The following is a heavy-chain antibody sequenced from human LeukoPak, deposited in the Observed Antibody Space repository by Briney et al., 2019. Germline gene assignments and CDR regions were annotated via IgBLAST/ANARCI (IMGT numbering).Heavy chain of an antibody. CDR2: IYYSGST. Sequence: SETLSLTCTVSGGSISSSSYYWGWIRQPPGKGLEWIGSIYYSGSTYYNPSLKSRVTISVDTSKNQFSLKLSSVTAADTAVYYCARAREMYPFDPWGQGTLVTVSS. CDR3: ARAREMYPFDP. D-gene: IGHD5-24*01. V-gene: IGHV4-39*07. J-gene: IGHJ5*02. CDR1: GGSISSSSYY.